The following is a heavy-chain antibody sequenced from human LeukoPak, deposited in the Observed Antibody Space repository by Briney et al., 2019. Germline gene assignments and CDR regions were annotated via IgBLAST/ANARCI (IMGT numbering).Heavy chain of an antibody. CDR1: GYTFTGYY. V-gene: IGHV1-2*02. CDR2: INPNSGGT. J-gene: IGHJ4*02. D-gene: IGHD6-13*01. Sequence: ASVKVSCTASGYTFTGYYMHWVRQAPGQGLEWMGWINPNSGGTSYAQKFQGRVTMARDMSTSTVYMELSSLRSEDTAVYYCARDGGIAAAGTGDYWGQGTLVTVSS. CDR3: ARDGGIAAAGTGDY.